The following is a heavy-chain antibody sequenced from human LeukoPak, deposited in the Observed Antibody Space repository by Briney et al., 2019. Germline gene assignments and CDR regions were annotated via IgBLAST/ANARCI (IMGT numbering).Heavy chain of an antibody. CDR1: GFTVSSNY. D-gene: IGHD2-8*01. CDR2: IYSGGST. CDR3: ARGAEGYCSNGVCYPSY. V-gene: IGHV3-53*01. Sequence: PGGSLRLSCAASGFTVSSNYMTWVRQAPGKGLEWVSVIYSGGSTFYTDSVKGRFTISRDNSKNTLYLQMNSLRAEDTAVYYCARGAEGYCSNGVCYPSYWDQGTLVTVSS. J-gene: IGHJ4*02.